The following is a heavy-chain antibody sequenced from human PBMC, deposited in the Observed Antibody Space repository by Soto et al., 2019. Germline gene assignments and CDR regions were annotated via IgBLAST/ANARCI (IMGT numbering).Heavy chain of an antibody. V-gene: IGHV1-18*01. Sequence: QVEMVQSGAELKKPGASVNVSCKTSGYSFITHGISWVRQAPGQGLEWMGWINPYTGNTNYAQSPQGRVTMTTDRSTSTAYMELRRLTSDDTALYYCARSPRISRSGDVWGKGTAITVSS. CDR1: GYSFITHG. CDR2: INPYTGNT. J-gene: IGHJ6*04. CDR3: ARSPRISRSGDV.